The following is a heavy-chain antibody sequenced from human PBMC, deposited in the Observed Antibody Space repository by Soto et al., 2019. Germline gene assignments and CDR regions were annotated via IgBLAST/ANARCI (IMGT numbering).Heavy chain of an antibody. J-gene: IGHJ6*02. CDR2: IMPVFPTP. D-gene: IGHD1-1*01. CDR1: GGTFSTSA. CDR3: ARDKDRQQLGGNYYYILYV. V-gene: IGHV1-69*12. Sequence: QVQLVQSGAEVKKPGSSVKVSCKASGGTFSTSAISWVRQAPGQGLEWVGGIMPVFPTPDYAQKFQGRVNITADESTTTAYLELTSLRTDDTAVYYCARDKDRQQLGGNYYYILYVWGQGTAITVSS.